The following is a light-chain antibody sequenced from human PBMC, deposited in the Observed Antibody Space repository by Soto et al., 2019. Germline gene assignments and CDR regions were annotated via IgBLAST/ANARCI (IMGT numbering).Light chain of an antibody. J-gene: IGLJ2*01. V-gene: IGLV2-8*01. CDR2: EVT. CDR1: SSDIGASNS. CDR3: GSKAGSNKHVV. Sequence: QSALTQPPSASGSPGQSVTISCAGSSSDIGASNSVSWYQQHPGKAPKLFISEVTNRPSGVTDRFSGSKSGNTASLTVSGLQADDEADYYCGSKAGSNKHVVFGGGTKVTVL.